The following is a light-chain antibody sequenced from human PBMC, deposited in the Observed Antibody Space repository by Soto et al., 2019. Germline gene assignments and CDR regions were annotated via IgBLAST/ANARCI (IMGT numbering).Light chain of an antibody. CDR1: QSIRSL. Sequence: DIEMTQSPSPLSVSLGDRATITCRASQSIRSLLAWYQQKPGQAPRLLISDASTMESGVPSRFSGSGSGTEFTLTTSNLQPDDVATYYCQQYNPATWTFGQGTKVDIK. CDR3: QQYNPATWT. V-gene: IGKV1-5*01. CDR2: DAS. J-gene: IGKJ1*01.